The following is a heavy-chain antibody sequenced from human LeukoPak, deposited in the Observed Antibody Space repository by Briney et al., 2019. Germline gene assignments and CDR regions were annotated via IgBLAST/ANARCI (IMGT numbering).Heavy chain of an antibody. CDR3: AKDNAMVRGVLDY. V-gene: IGHV3-23*01. CDR1: GFTFTSYV. D-gene: IGHD3-10*01. J-gene: IGHJ4*02. CDR2: VVGTGVNT. Sequence: GGSLILSCAASGFTFTSYVITWVRQAPGKGLQWVSSVVGTGVNTYYADSVKGRFTVSRDNSKNTVFLQMNSLRAEDTAVYYCAKDNAMVRGVLDYWGQGTLVTVSS.